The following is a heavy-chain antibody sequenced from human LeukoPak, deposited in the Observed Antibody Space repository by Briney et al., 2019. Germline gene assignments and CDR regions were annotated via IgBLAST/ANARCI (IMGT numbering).Heavy chain of an antibody. CDR1: GYTFTSYD. CDR3: ARVGCDYYDSSGYSF. J-gene: IGHJ4*02. V-gene: IGHV1-8*01. CDR2: MNPNSGNT. D-gene: IGHD3-22*01. Sequence: ASVKVSCKASGYTFTSYDINWVRQATGQGLEWVGWMNPNSGNTGNAQKFQGRVTMTRNTSISTAYMELSSLRSDDTAVYYCARVGCDYYDSSGYSFWGQGTLVTVSS.